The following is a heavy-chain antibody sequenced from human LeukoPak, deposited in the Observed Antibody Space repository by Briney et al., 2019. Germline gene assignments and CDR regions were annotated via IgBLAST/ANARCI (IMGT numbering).Heavy chain of an antibody. Sequence: KTSETLSLTCTVSGGSISSSSYYWGWIRQPPGKGLEWIGSIYYSGSTYYNPSLKSRVTISVDTSKNQFSLKLSSVTAADTAVYYCARAVGYYDFWSENNWFDPWGQGTLVTVSS. CDR2: IYYSGST. V-gene: IGHV4-39*07. J-gene: IGHJ5*02. CDR1: GGSISSSSYY. D-gene: IGHD3-3*01. CDR3: ARAVGYYDFWSENNWFDP.